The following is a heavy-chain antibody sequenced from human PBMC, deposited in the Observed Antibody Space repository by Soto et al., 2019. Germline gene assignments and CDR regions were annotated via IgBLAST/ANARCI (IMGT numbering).Heavy chain of an antibody. D-gene: IGHD2-15*01. CDR3: AASPAWYCSGGSCSSFTDYGMDV. CDR2: NVVGSGNI. V-gene: IGHV1-58*01. J-gene: IGHJ6*02. CDR1: GFTFTISA. Sequence: SVKVSCKASGFTFTISAVPWVRQARGQPLEWIGWNVVGSGNINNAQKIQERVPITRAMSTSTAYMELSSLRSEDTAVYYCAASPAWYCSGGSCSSFTDYGMDVWGQGTTVTVSS.